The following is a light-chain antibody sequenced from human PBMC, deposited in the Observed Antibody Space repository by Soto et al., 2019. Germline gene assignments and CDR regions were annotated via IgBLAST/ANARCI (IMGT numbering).Light chain of an antibody. CDR2: AAS. J-gene: IGKJ4*01. V-gene: IGKV1-39*01. CDR3: QETFSTLT. Sequence: DIQMTQSPSSLSASVGDRITITCRASQSITGYLNWYQQKPGKAPKLLIYAASSLKSGVPSRFSGSGSGTDFTLTISSLQPEDFATYYCQETFSTLTFGGGTKVEI. CDR1: QSITGY.